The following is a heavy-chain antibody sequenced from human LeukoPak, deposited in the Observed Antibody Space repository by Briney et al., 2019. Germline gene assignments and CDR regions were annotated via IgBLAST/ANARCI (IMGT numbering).Heavy chain of an antibody. CDR1: GLTLSSYA. CDR2: FSDSGGRT. CDR3: AKELKVAGVTKGFDY. J-gene: IGHJ4*02. V-gene: IGHV3-23*01. Sequence: GGSLRPSCAASGLTLSSYAMSWVRQAAGEGREWVSAFSDSGGRTYYADSVKGRFTISRDNSKDTLYLQMNSLRAEDTAVYYCAKELKVAGVTKGFDYWGQGTLVTVSS. D-gene: IGHD3-10*01.